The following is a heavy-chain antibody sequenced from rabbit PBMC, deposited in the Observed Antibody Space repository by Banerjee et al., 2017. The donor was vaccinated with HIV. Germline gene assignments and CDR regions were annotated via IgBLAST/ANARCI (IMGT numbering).Heavy chain of an antibody. V-gene: IGHV1S40*01. CDR1: GFSFSSSYW. CDR3: ARDLYVGTDISYLGL. D-gene: IGHD8-1*01. J-gene: IGHJ4*01. CDR2: IYAGGSGST. Sequence: QSLEESGGDLVKPGASLTLTCTASGFSFSSSYWICWVRQAPGKGLEWIACIYAGGSGSTYYASWAKGRFTISKTSSTTVTLQVTSLTAADTATYFCARDLYVGTDISYLGLWGPGTLVTVS.